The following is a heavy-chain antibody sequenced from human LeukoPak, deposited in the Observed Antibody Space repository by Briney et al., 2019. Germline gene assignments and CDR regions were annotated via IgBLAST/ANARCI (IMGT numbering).Heavy chain of an antibody. V-gene: IGHV3-49*03. CDR1: GFTFGDYA. J-gene: IGHJ4*02. Sequence: PGGSLRLSRTASGFTFGDYAMSWFRQAPGKGLEWVGFIRSKAYGGTTEYAASVKGRFTISRDDSKSIAYLQMNSLKTEDTAVYYCTLYYYDSSGYYPFDYWGQGTLVTVSS. D-gene: IGHD3-22*01. CDR2: IRSKAYGGTT. CDR3: TLYYYDSSGYYPFDY.